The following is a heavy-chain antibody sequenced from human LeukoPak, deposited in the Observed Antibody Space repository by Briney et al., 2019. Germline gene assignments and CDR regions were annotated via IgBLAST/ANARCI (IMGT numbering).Heavy chain of an antibody. J-gene: IGHJ6*02. D-gene: IGHD3-10*01. Sequence: GGSLRLSCAASGFTVSSNYMSWVRQAPGKGLEWVSVIYSGGSTYYADSVKGRFTISRDNSKNTLYLQMNSLRAEDTAVYYCAKDGDVLLWFGELLSTNYYYYGMDVWGQGTAVTVSS. CDR3: AKDGDVLLWFGELLSTNYYYYGMDV. CDR2: IYSGGST. V-gene: IGHV3-53*01. CDR1: GFTVSSNY.